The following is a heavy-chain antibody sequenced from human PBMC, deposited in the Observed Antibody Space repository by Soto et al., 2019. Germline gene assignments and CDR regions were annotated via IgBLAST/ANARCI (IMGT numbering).Heavy chain of an antibody. D-gene: IGHD4-17*01. V-gene: IGHV1-18*01. J-gene: IGHJ4*02. CDR3: AIVNYGNYSGLGRDY. CDR2: ISAYNGNT. CDR1: GYTFTSYG. Sequence: QVQLVQSGAEVKKPGASVKVSCKASGYTFTSYGICWVQQAPGQGLEWMGWISAYNGNTNYAQKLQGRVTMTTDTSTNTAYMELRSLRSDDTAVYYCAIVNYGNYSGLGRDYWGQGTLVTVSS.